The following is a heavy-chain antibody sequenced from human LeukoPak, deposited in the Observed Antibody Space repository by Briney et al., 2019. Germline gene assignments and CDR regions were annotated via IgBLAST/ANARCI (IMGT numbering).Heavy chain of an antibody. CDR1: GGPISSYY. CDR2: IYYSGST. D-gene: IGHD6-19*01. J-gene: IGHJ3*02. Sequence: SETLSLTCIVSGGPISSYYWSWIRQPPGKGLEWIGYIYYSGSTNYNPSLKSRVTISVDTSKNQFSLKLSSVTAADTAVYYCARSSGWGYAFDIWGQGTMVTVSS. CDR3: ARSSGWGYAFDI. V-gene: IGHV4-59*01.